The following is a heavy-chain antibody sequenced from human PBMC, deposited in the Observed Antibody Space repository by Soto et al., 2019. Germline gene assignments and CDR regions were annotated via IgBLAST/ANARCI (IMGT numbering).Heavy chain of an antibody. CDR2: VHYTGNT. V-gene: IGHV4-39*01. D-gene: IGHD3-22*01. Sequence: SETLSLTCTVSGDSIISADFYWGWVRQPPGKGLEWICSVHYTGNTHYNPSLKSRVTISIDTSKNQFSLNLRSVTAADRAVYYCARGLKSITMIVVWFDPWGQGTLVTVSS. CDR3: ARGLKSITMIVVWFDP. J-gene: IGHJ5*02. CDR1: GDSIISADFY.